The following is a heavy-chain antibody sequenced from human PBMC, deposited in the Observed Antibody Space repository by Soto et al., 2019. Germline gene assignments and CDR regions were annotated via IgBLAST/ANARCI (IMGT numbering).Heavy chain of an antibody. CDR2: INPGDGNT. Sequence: GASVKVSCKASGYTFTNYAIHWVRQAPGQRLEWMGRINPGDGNTKYPQNFQGRVTFTSDTSASTAYMELNSLTSEDTSIYYCATDLGLPPDYWGQGTLVTVSS. J-gene: IGHJ4*02. CDR1: GYTFTNYA. CDR3: ATDLGLPPDY. V-gene: IGHV1-3*01.